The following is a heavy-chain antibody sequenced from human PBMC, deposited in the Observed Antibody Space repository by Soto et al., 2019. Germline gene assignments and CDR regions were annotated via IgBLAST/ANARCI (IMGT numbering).Heavy chain of an antibody. CDR3: ARQVSFLWGSVYYMDV. Sequence: GASVKVSCKASGYTFTGYYMHWVRQAPGQGLEWMGWINPNSGGTNYAQKFQGWVTMTRDTSISTAYMELSRLRSDDTAMYYCARQVSFLWGSVYYMDVWGKGTTVTVSS. CDR1: GYTFTGYY. V-gene: IGHV1-2*04. J-gene: IGHJ6*03. D-gene: IGHD3-10*01. CDR2: INPNSGGT.